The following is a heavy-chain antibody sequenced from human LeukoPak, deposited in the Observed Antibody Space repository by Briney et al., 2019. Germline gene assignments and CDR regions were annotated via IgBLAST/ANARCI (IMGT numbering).Heavy chain of an antibody. CDR2: IYPGDSDT. CDR3: ARHYYYGSGTYYPSSFDY. CDR1: GYRFTSYW. J-gene: IGHJ4*02. V-gene: IGHV5-51*01. Sequence: GESLKISCKGSGYRFTSYWIGWVRQMPGKGLEWMGIIYPGDSDTRYSPSFQGQVTISADKSISTAYLQWSSLKASDTAMYYCARHYYYGSGTYYPSSFDYWGQGTLVTVSS. D-gene: IGHD3-10*01.